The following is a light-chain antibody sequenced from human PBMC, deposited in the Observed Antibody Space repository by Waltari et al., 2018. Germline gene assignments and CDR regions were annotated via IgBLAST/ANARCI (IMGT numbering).Light chain of an antibody. CDR1: SSNIGNNV. J-gene: IGLJ3*02. CDR2: RND. V-gene: IGLV1-44*01. CDR3: AAWDDSLHGRWE. Sequence: QSVLTQPPSASGTPGQRVTISCSGSSSNIGNNVVNWYQQVPGTTPKLLTYRNDQRPSGVPDRFSGSKSGTSASLAISGLRSEDEADYYCAAWDDSLHGRWEFGGGTKVTVL.